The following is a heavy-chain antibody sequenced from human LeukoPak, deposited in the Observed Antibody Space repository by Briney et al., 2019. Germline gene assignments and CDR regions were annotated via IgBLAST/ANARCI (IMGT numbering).Heavy chain of an antibody. V-gene: IGHV4-61*09. J-gene: IGHJ5*02. Sequence: PSQTLSLTCTLSRDSISIGNYYGTWIRQAAGKGVEWIGHIYTSASTNYNPALKSRVTISVDPSKNQFSLKLSSVTAADPAVYYRARDRGGYCSSTSCYAGYWFDPWGQGTLVTVSS. D-gene: IGHD2-2*01. CDR3: ARDRGGYCSSTSCYAGYWFDP. CDR2: IYTSAST. CDR1: RDSISIGNYY.